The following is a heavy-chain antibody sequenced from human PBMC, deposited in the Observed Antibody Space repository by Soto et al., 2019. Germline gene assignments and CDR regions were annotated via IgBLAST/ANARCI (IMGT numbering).Heavy chain of an antibody. CDR3: ARDAYYYDSSGPKGPYDAFDI. V-gene: IGHV4-61*01. J-gene: IGHJ3*02. CDR2: IYYSGST. CDR1: GGSVSSGSYY. Sequence: SETLSLTCTVSGGSVSSGSYYWSWIRQPPGKGLEWIGYIYYSGSTNYNPSLKSRVTISVDTSKNQFSLKLSSVTAADTAVYYCARDAYYYDSSGPKGPYDAFDIWGQGTMVTVSS. D-gene: IGHD3-22*01.